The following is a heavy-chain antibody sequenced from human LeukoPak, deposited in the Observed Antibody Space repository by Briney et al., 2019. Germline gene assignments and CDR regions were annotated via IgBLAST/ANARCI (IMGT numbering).Heavy chain of an antibody. CDR2: IRSKANSYAT. J-gene: IGHJ5*02. CDR1: GFTFSGSA. CDR3: TRGSGSFDP. D-gene: IGHD3-10*01. V-gene: IGHV3-73*01. Sequence: GGSLRLSCAASGFTFSGSAIHWVGQASGKGLEWVGRIRSKANSYATAYAASVKGRFTISRDDSKNTAYLQMNSLKTEDTAVYYCTRGSGSFDPWGQGTLVTVSS.